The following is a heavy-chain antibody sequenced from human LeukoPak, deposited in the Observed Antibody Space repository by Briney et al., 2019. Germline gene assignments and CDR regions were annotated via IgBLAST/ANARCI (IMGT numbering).Heavy chain of an antibody. D-gene: IGHD1-1*01. CDR1: GLTLSSYG. CDR2: ISYDGSNK. CDR3: AKDSDGAGTLGP. J-gene: IGHJ5*02. V-gene: IGHV3-30*18. Sequence: QPGRSLRLSCAPSGLTLSSYGMHWVRQAPGKGLAWVAVISYDGSNKYYADSVKGRFTISRDNSKNTLYLQMTSLRAEDTAVYYCAKDSDGAGTLGPWGQGTLVTVSS.